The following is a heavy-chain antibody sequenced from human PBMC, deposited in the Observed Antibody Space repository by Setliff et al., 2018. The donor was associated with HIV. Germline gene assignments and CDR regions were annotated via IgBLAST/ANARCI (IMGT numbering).Heavy chain of an antibody. V-gene: IGHV3-15*01. D-gene: IGHD1-26*01. J-gene: IGHJ4*02. CDR2: IRNQKNGGTT. Sequence: PGGSLRLSCAAAGFTFSNAWITWVRQAPGKGLEWVARIRNQKNGGTTYYAAPVEGRFTISRDDAKNTLSLQMNSLKTEETAIYYCTTDLGSGRFSWNNNWGQGTLVTVSS. CDR1: GFTFSNAW. CDR3: TTDLGSGRFSWNNN.